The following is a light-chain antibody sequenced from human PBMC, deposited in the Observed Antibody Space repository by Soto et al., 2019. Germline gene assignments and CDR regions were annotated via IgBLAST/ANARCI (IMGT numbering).Light chain of an antibody. CDR1: SSNIGSNF. J-gene: IGLJ2*01. CDR2: WND. CDR3: ATWDDNLNGVV. Sequence: QSVVTQSPSASGTPGQGVTISCSGASSNIGSNFVYWYQQFPGTAPKLLIRWNDKRPSGVPDRFSGSKSGTSAFLAISGLRSEDEADYYCATWDDNLNGVVFGGGTKLTVL. V-gene: IGLV1-47*01.